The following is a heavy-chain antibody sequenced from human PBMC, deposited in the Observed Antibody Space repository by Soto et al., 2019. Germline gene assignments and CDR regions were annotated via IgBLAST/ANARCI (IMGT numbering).Heavy chain of an antibody. J-gene: IGHJ4*02. CDR2: MNPNSGNT. Sequence: AASVKGSCKASGYTFTSYLINWVRQATGQGLEWMGWMNPNSGNTGYAQKFQGRVTMTRNTSISTAYMELSSLRSEDTAVYYCARGLNYDFRSGSLPFDYWGQGTLVTVSS. CDR3: ARGLNYDFRSGSLPFDY. CDR1: GYTFTSYL. V-gene: IGHV1-8*01. D-gene: IGHD3-3*01.